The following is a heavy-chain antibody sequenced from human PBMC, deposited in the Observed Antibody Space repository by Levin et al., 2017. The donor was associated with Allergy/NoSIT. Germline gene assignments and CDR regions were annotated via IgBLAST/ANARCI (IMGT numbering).Heavy chain of an antibody. V-gene: IGHV4-59*01. CDR2: MYDSGST. Sequence: SETLSLTCTVSGGSMSSYYWSWIRQPPGKGPEWIGFMYDSGSTNYNPSLRSRVTISLDTSKNQVSLKLNSVTAADTAVYYCARGPPIAVAGRGAFDIWGQGTMVTVSP. J-gene: IGHJ3*02. D-gene: IGHD6-19*01. CDR3: ARGPPIAVAGRGAFDI. CDR1: GGSMSSYY.